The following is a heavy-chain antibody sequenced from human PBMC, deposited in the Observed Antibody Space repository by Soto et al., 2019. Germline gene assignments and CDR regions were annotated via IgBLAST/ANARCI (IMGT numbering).Heavy chain of an antibody. V-gene: IGHV1-18*01. CDR1: GYTFTNYV. CDR3: ARDAGGGSYLAY. Sequence: QVQLVQSGGEVKRPGASVKVSCKPSGYTFTNYVMDWVRQAPGQGLEWMGWISPFNGHTKYAQKFQGRVTLTTDTSTSTAYMELTSLRFDDTAVYYCARDAGGGSYLAYWGQGTLVTVSS. J-gene: IGHJ4*02. CDR2: ISPFNGHT. D-gene: IGHD1-26*01.